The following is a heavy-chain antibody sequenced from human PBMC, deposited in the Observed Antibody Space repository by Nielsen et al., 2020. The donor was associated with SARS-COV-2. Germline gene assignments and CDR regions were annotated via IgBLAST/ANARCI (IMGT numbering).Heavy chain of an antibody. CDR1: GGSISSYY. CDR2: IYYSGST. J-gene: IGHJ3*02. V-gene: IGHV4-59*12. D-gene: IGHD3-22*01. Sequence: SETLSLTCTVSGGSISSYYWSWIRQPPGEGLEWIGYIYYSGSTYYNPSLKSRVTISVDTSKNQFSLKLSSVTAADTAVYYCARAPITMIVVVNAFDIWGQGTMVTVSS. CDR3: ARAPITMIVVVNAFDI.